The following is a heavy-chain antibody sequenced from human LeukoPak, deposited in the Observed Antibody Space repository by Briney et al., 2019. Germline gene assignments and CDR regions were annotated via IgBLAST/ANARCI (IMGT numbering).Heavy chain of an antibody. CDR1: GGSFSGYY. V-gene: IGHV4-34*01. D-gene: IGHD3-3*01. J-gene: IGHJ3*02. Sequence: PSETLSLTCAVYGGSFSGYYWSWIRQPPGKGLEWIGEINHSGSTNYNPSLKSRVTISVDTSKNQFSLKLSSVTAADTAVYYCARGVNYDFWSGYYNDAFDIWGQGTMVTVSS. CDR2: INHSGST. CDR3: ARGVNYDFWSGYYNDAFDI.